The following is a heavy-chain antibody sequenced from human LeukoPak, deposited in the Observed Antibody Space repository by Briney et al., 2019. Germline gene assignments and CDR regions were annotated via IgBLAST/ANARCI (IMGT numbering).Heavy chain of an antibody. CDR3: AKDQRYSGYDLRFNWFDP. V-gene: IGHV3-23*01. Sequence: GGSLRLSCAASGFTFSSYAMSWVRQAPGKGLEWVSAISGSGGSTYYADSVKGRFTISRDNSKNTLYLQMNSLRAEDTAVYYCAKDQRYSGYDLRFNWFDPWGQGTLVTASS. CDR2: ISGSGGST. J-gene: IGHJ5*02. CDR1: GFTFSSYA. D-gene: IGHD5-12*01.